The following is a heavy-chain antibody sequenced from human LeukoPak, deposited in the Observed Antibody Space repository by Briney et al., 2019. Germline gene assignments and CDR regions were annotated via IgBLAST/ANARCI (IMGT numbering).Heavy chain of an antibody. J-gene: IGHJ5*02. CDR3: ARGRHHINWFDP. CDR2: ISSSGSTI. V-gene: IGHV3-48*04. CDR1: GFTFSSYA. D-gene: IGHD1-14*01. Sequence: QPGGSLRLSCAASGFTFSSYAMSWVRQAPGKGLEWVSYISSSGSTIYYADSVKGRFTISRDNAKNSLYLQMNSLRAEDTAVYYCARGRHHINWFDPWGQGTLVTVSS.